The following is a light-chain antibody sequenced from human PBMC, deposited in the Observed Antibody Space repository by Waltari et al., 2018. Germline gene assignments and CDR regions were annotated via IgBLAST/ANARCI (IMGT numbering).Light chain of an antibody. CDR2: EVS. V-gene: IGLV2-14*01. CDR3: SSYTSSFTLV. CDR1: SSAVGAYNY. J-gene: IGLJ3*02. Sequence: QSALTPPASVSGPPGQSITIACTGTSSAVGAYNYVSWYPQHPGKAPKLMIYEVSTRPPGVSNRFSGSKSGNTASLTFAGLQAEDEADYYCSSYTSSFTLVFGGGTKLTVL.